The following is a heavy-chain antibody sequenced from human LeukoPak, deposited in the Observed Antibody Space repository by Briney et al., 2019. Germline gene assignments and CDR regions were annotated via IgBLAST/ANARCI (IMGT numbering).Heavy chain of an antibody. CDR2: ISGSGGST. CDR1: GFTFSSYA. J-gene: IGHJ4*02. CDR3: AKVIVPDSSSWTNFDY. Sequence: PGGSLRLSCAASGFTFSSYAMSWVRQAPGKGVEWVSAISGSGGSTYYADSVKGRFTISRDNSKNTLYLQMNSLRAEDTAVYYCAKVIVPDSSSWTNFDYWGQGTLVTVSS. V-gene: IGHV3-23*01. D-gene: IGHD6-13*01.